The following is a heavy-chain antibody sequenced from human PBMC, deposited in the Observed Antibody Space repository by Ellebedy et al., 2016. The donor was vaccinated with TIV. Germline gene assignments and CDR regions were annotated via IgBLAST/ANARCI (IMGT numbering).Heavy chain of an antibody. CDR3: ARLLGEMGNYHGMDV. Sequence: GESLKISCAASGFTFSRSSMTWVRQAPGKGLEWVSSISSSSTYIYYADSVKGRFTISRDNSKNTLYLQMNSLRGEDTAVYYCARLLGEMGNYHGMDVWGQGTTVTVSS. CDR1: GFTFSRSS. J-gene: IGHJ6*02. CDR2: ISSSSTYI. V-gene: IGHV3-21*04. D-gene: IGHD3-10*01.